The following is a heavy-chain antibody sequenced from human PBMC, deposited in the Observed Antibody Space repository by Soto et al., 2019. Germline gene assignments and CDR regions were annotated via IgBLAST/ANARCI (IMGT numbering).Heavy chain of an antibody. CDR2: IYYSGST. D-gene: IGHD2-21*02. CDR1: GGSISSGDYY. J-gene: IGHJ5*02. V-gene: IGHV4-30-4*01. CDR3: ARVIVVVTHGNWFDP. Sequence: SETLSLTCTVSGGSISSGDYYWSWIRQPPGKGLEWIGYIYYSGSTYYNPSLKSRVTISVDTSKNQFSLELSSVTAADTAVYYCARVIVVVTHGNWFDPWGQGTLVTVSS.